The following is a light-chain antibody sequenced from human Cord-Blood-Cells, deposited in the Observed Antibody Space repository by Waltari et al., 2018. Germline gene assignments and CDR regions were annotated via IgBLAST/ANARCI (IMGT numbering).Light chain of an antibody. CDR2: DVS. CDR3: SSYTSSSTWV. CDR1: SSAVGGYNY. J-gene: IGLJ3*02. V-gene: IGLV2-14*01. Sequence: QSALTQPASVSGSPGQSITTSCTGTSSAVGGYNYVSWYQQHPGKAPKLMIYDVSNRPSGVSNRFSGSKSGNTASLTISGFQAEDEADYYCSSYTSSSTWVFGGGTKLTVL.